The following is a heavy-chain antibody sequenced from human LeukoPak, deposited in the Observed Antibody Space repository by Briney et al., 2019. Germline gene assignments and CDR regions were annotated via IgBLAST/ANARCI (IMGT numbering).Heavy chain of an antibody. J-gene: IGHJ4*02. V-gene: IGHV1-8*01. CDR1: GYTYTSYD. D-gene: IGHD5-18*01. CDR2: MNPNSGNT. CDR3: ARGGSKYSYGYDFVDY. Sequence: ASVKVSCKASGYTYTSYDINWVRQATGQGLEWVGWMNPNSGNTGYAQKFQGRVTMTRNTSISTAYMELSSLRSEDTAVYYCARGGSKYSYGYDFVDYWGQGTLVTVSS.